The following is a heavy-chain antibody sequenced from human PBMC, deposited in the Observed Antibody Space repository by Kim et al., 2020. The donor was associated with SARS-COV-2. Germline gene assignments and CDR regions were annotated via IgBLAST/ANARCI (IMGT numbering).Heavy chain of an antibody. Sequence: SETLSLTCAVYGGSFSGYYWSWIRQPPGKGLEWIGEINHSGSTNYNPSLKSRVTISVDTSKNQFSLKLSSVTAADTAVYYCARGLNAYSGTAAGYYFDYWGQGTLVTVSS. CDR3: ARGLNAYSGTAAGYYFDY. CDR1: GGSFSGYY. V-gene: IGHV4-34*01. D-gene: IGHD6-13*01. J-gene: IGHJ4*02. CDR2: INHSGST.